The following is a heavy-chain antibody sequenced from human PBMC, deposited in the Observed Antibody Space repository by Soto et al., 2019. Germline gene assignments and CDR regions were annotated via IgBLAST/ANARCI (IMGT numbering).Heavy chain of an antibody. Sequence: EVQRLESGGGLAQPGGSLRLSCAASGFTFSSYAMTWIRQAPGKGLEWVSSISGSGGTTYDADSVKGRFAISRDNSKNTLDLQINSLRAEDTAVYYCTKDAQGTSPDWFDPWGQGTLVTVSS. J-gene: IGHJ5*02. CDR3: TKDAQGTSPDWFDP. D-gene: IGHD4-17*01. CDR1: GFTFSSYA. V-gene: IGHV3-23*01. CDR2: ISGSGGTT.